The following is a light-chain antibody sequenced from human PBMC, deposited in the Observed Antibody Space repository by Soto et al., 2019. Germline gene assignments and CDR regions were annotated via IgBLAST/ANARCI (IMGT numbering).Light chain of an antibody. Sequence: QSALTQPPSASGTPGQRVTFSCSGSSSNIGSNFVYWYQHLPGKAPKLLIYRNKQRPSGVPDRLSGSKSGTSASLAISGLRSEDEADYYCAAWDDSLKGWVFGGGTKVTVL. V-gene: IGLV1-47*01. CDR3: AAWDDSLKGWV. J-gene: IGLJ3*02. CDR2: RNK. CDR1: SSNIGSNF.